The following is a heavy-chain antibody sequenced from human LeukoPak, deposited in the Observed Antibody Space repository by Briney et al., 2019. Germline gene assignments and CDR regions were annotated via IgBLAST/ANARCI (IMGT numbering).Heavy chain of an antibody. Sequence: GASVKVSCKASGYTFTSYGISWVRQAPGQGLEWMGWISAYNGNTNYAQKLQGRVTMTTDTSTSTAYMELRSLRSDDTAVYYCARVYYYGSGSINWFDPWGQGTLVTVSS. J-gene: IGHJ5*02. CDR2: ISAYNGNT. V-gene: IGHV1-18*01. CDR3: ARVYYYGSGSINWFDP. D-gene: IGHD3-10*01. CDR1: GYTFTSYG.